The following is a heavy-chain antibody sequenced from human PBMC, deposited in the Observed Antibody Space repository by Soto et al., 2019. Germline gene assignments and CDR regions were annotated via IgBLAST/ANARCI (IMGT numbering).Heavy chain of an antibody. V-gene: IGHV3-30*03. Sequence: PGGSLRLSCAASGFTFSSYGMHWVRQAPGKGLEWVAVISYDGSNKYYADSVKGRFTISRDNSKNTLYLQMNSLRAEDTAVYYCARDRGSFRLRSFDYWGQGTLVTVSS. CDR2: ISYDGSNK. J-gene: IGHJ4*02. CDR1: GFTFSSYG. D-gene: IGHD5-12*01. CDR3: ARDRGSFRLRSFDY.